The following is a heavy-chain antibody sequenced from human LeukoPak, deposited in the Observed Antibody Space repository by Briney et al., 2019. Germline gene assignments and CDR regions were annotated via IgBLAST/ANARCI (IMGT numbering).Heavy chain of an antibody. CDR2: TYYRSKWYK. J-gene: IGHJ3*02. Sequence: SQTLSLTCAISGDSVSSYSAAWNWIRQFPSRGLEWLGRTYYRSKWYKDYAVSVKSRITLNPDTSKNHFSLQLNSVTPEDTAVYYCARDKYWAFDIWGQGTMVTVSS. D-gene: IGHD2/OR15-2a*01. CDR1: GDSVSSYSAA. V-gene: IGHV6-1*01. CDR3: ARDKYWAFDI.